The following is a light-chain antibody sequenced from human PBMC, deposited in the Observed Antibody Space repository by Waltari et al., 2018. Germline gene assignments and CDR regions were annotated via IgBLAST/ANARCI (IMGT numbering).Light chain of an antibody. J-gene: IGLJ2*01. Sequence: QSALTQPASVSGSPGPSITISCTGTNSDVGSYNYVSWYQQHPGKAPKLMIDVVTNRPSGLSNRFAGSKSGNTASLTITELQAEDEADYYCSSYAGNDLVIFGGGTKLTVL. CDR1: NSDVGSYNY. CDR3: SSYAGNDLVI. V-gene: IGLV2-14*01. CDR2: VVT.